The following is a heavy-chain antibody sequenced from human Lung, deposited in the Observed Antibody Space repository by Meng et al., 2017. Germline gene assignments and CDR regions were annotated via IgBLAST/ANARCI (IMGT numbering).Heavy chain of an antibody. J-gene: IGHJ4*02. CDR3: ARGPTTMAHDFDY. V-gene: IGHV4-34*01. Sequence: HVQINLGGGVHFEPSRPLSLTCCVSGGSFSGSDWSWTRKPPGKGLEWIGEINHSGSTNYNPSLESRATISVDTSQNNLSLKLSSVTAADSAVYYCARGPTTMAHDFDYWGQGTLVTVSS. CDR1: GGSFSGSD. D-gene: IGHD4-11*01. CDR2: INHSGST.